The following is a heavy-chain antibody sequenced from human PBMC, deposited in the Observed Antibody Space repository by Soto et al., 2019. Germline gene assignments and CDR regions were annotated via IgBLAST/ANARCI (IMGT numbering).Heavy chain of an antibody. V-gene: IGHV3-49*05. CDR1: GFIFADYA. Sequence: EVQLVESGGGLVKPGRSLRLSCTPSGFIFADYAIIWFRQAPGKGLECVGFITSRRYGGTAEYAASVKGRFTISRDDSXSIAYLQMNSLKTEDTAVYYCTRLGRDGYTTPFDYWGQGALVTVSS. J-gene: IGHJ4*02. D-gene: IGHD6-25*01. CDR2: ITSRRYGGTA. CDR3: TRLGRDGYTTPFDY.